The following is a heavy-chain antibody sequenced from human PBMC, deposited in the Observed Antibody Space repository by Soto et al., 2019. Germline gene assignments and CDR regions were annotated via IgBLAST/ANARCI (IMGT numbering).Heavy chain of an antibody. V-gene: IGHV3-23*01. J-gene: IGHJ6*02. CDR2: VSGSGDST. CDR1: GFTFSSYT. D-gene: IGHD3-10*01. CDR3: AKDHVRVRGNMDV. Sequence: GESLKISCPASGFTFSSYTMSWVRQAPGKGLEWVSTVSGSGDSTYYADSVRGRFTISRDNSKYTLYLQMNGLRVDDTAVYYCAKDHVRVRGNMDVWGQGTTVTVSS.